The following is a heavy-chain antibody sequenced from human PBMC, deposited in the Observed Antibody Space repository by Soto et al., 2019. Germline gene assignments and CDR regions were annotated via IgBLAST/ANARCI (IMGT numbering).Heavy chain of an antibody. CDR1: GASVAGGSYY. J-gene: IGHJ5*02. CDR2: IPSRGRP. CDR3: ARDTYSGYDFGL. D-gene: IGHD5-12*01. V-gene: IGHV4-30-4*01. Sequence: QVQLRESGPGLVKPSQTLSLTCSVSGASVAGGSYYWSWVRQPPGKGLEWIGYIPSRGRPFYNPSLTSRGPISADTSKTQLSLQLTSVTAADTAVYYCARDTYSGYDFGLWGQGTLVTVSS.